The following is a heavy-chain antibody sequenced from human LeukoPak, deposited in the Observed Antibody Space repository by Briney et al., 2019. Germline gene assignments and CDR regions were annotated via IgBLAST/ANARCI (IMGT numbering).Heavy chain of an antibody. D-gene: IGHD3-3*01. Sequence: ASVKVSCKVSGYTLTELSMHWVRQAPGKGLEWMGGFDPEDGETIYAQKFQGRVTMTEDTSTDTAYMELSSLRSEDTAVYYCATSSKYYDFWSGPPAFNDAFDIWGQGTMVTVSS. CDR1: GYTLTELS. CDR2: FDPEDGET. CDR3: ATSSKYYDFWSGPPAFNDAFDI. V-gene: IGHV1-24*01. J-gene: IGHJ3*02.